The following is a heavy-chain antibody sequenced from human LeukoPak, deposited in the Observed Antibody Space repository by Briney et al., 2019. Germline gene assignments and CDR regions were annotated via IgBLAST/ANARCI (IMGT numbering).Heavy chain of an antibody. CDR2: ISWNSGSI. D-gene: IGHD5-12*01. J-gene: IGHJ4*02. V-gene: IGHV3-9*01. Sequence: PGRSLRLSCAASGFTFDDYAMHWVRQAPGKGLEWVSGISWNSGSIGYADSVKGRFTISRDNAKNSLYLQMNSLRAEDTAVYYCAKERGEWLRFPLYFDYWGQGTLVTVSS. CDR3: AKERGEWLRFPLYFDY. CDR1: GFTFDDYA.